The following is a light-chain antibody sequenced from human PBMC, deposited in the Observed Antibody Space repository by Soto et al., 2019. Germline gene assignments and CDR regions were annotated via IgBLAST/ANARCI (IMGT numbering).Light chain of an antibody. V-gene: IGKV3-15*01. Sequence: EIVTTQSPATLSVSPGERATLSCRASQSVSSNLAWYQQKPGQAPRILIYGASTRATGIPARFSGSGSGTDFTLSINSLQPEDVATYYCQQAYSFPITFGQGTRLEIK. CDR1: QSVSSN. J-gene: IGKJ5*01. CDR3: QQAYSFPIT. CDR2: GAS.